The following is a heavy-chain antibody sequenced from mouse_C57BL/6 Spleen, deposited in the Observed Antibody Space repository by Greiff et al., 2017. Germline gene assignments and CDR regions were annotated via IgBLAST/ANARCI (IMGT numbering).Heavy chain of an antibody. J-gene: IGHJ1*03. CDR1: GFTFNTYA. Sequence: EVQGVESGGGLVQPKGSLKLSCAASGFTFNTYAMHWVRQAPGKGLEWVARIRSKSSNYATYYADSVKDRFTISRDDSQSMLYLQMNNLKTEDTAMYYCVRDHYYGSSHWYFDVWGTGTTVTVSS. V-gene: IGHV10-3*01. D-gene: IGHD1-1*01. CDR2: IRSKSSNYAT. CDR3: VRDHYYGSSHWYFDV.